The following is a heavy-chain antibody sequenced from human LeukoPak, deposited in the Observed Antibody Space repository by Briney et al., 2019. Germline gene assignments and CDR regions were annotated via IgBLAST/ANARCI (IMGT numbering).Heavy chain of an antibody. V-gene: IGHV3-7*01. J-gene: IGHJ6*03. CDR3: ARRGVPAAIYYYYYMDV. Sequence: GGSLRLSCAASGFTVSSNYMSWVRQAPGKGLEWVANIKQDGSEKYYVDSVKGRFTISRDNAKNSLYLQMNSLRAEDTAVYYCARRGVPAAIYYYYYMDVWGKGTTVTVSS. D-gene: IGHD2-2*01. CDR2: IKQDGSEK. CDR1: GFTVSSNY.